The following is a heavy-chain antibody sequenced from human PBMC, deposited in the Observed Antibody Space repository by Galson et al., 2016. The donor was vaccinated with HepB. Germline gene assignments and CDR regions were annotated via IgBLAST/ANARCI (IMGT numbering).Heavy chain of an antibody. CDR1: AYTFTRYG. D-gene: IGHD6-25*01. CDR2: ISAYNGDT. V-gene: IGHV1-18*01. J-gene: IGHJ4*02. CDR3: ARYRAATAYSDF. Sequence: SVKVSCKASAYTFTRYGISWVRQAPGQGLEWMGWISAYNGDTKYAQKFQGRVTMTTDTSTSTAYMELRSLRSDDTAVYYCARYRAATAYSDFWGQGTLVTVSS.